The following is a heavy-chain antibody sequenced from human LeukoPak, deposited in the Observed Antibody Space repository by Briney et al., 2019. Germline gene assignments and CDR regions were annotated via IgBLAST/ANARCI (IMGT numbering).Heavy chain of an antibody. CDR3: ARHPFSSPFDY. CDR2: IYHTGNS. CDR1: GGSVSSDY. J-gene: IGHJ4*02. Sequence: ETLSLTXTVSGGSVSSDYWSWIRQPPGKGLEWIGYIYHTGNSDYNPSLKSRATISLDTSKNQFSLKLTSVTAADTAVYFCARHPFSSPFDYWGQGTLVTVSS. V-gene: IGHV4-59*08.